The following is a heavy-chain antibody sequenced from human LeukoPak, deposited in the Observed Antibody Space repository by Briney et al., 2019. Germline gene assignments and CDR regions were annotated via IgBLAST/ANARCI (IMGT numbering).Heavy chain of an antibody. J-gene: IGHJ2*01. CDR2: ISGSGGST. CDR3: AKVTANCGGDCYSSWYFDL. D-gene: IGHD2-21*02. V-gene: IGHV3-23*01. Sequence: GGSLRLSCAASGFTFSSYAMSWVRQAPGKGLEWVSAISGSGGSTYYAYSVKGRFTISRDNSKNTLYLQMNSLRAEDTAVYYCAKVTANCGGDCYSSWYFDLWGRGTLVTVSS. CDR1: GFTFSSYA.